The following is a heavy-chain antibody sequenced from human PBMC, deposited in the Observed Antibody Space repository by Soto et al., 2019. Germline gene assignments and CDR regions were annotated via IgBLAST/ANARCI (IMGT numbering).Heavy chain of an antibody. D-gene: IGHD2-15*01. V-gene: IGHV5-51*01. CDR2: IYPSDSSI. J-gene: IGHJ4*02. CDR3: VRSGTSSGRFSDY. CDR1: GYTFASYW. Sequence: EFLKVSWKGSGYTFASYWIVWVRQMPGEGLEWMGVIYPSDSSIRYSPSFKGKVTISADKSITTAYLQRSSLKAADTAMYYWVRSGTSSGRFSDYWGQGTLVTVPS.